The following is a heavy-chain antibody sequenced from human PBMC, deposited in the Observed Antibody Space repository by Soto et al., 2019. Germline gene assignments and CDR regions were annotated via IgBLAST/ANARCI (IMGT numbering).Heavy chain of an antibody. CDR3: ARGLYRRGTYYAFDH. V-gene: IGHV1-18*01. Sequence: QVPLVQSGPEVKKPGASVKVSCKTSGYTPTNYDIGWVRQAPGQGLEYMGWISAYNGNTNYARKLQDRVTLTTDTSTRTAYMELRSLQSGDTAIYYCARGLYRRGTYYAFDHWGQGTLVTVSS. J-gene: IGHJ4*02. CDR1: GYTPTNYD. D-gene: IGHD1-26*01. CDR2: ISAYNGNT.